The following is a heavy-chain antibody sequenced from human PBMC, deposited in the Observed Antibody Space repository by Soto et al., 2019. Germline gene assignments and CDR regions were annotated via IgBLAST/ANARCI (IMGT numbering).Heavy chain of an antibody. V-gene: IGHV4-31*01. CDR1: GGSISSGGYY. CDR2: VYYSGST. D-gene: IGHD2-15*01. Sequence: QVQLQESGPGLVKPSQTLSLTCTVSGGSISSGGYYWSWIRQHPGKGLEWIGYVYYSGSTYYNPSLKSPVTISVATSKNQFALKLSSVTAAATAVYYCAREVVVVAATPAWFDPWVQGTLVTVSS. J-gene: IGHJ5*02. CDR3: AREVVVVAATPAWFDP.